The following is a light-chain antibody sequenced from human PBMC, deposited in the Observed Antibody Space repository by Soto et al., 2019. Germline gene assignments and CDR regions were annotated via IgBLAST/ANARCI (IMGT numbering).Light chain of an antibody. CDR1: QSISSW. CDR3: QQYNDSFPYT. J-gene: IGKJ2*01. Sequence: DMQITQSPSTLSASVGDRVTITCLSSQSISSWLAWYQQKPGTAPKLLIYKAPTLESGVPSRFSGIRSGTEFTLTVSSLQPDDFATYYCQQYNDSFPYTFGQGTKVDIK. V-gene: IGKV1-5*03. CDR2: KAP.